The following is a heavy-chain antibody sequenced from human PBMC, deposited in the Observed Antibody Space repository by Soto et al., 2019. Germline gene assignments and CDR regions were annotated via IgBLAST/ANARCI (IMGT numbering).Heavy chain of an antibody. CDR1: GFTFSSYS. CDR3: ARDLGSGSYYKEKYNWFDP. V-gene: IGHV3-21*01. Sequence: GGSLRLSCAASGFTFSSYSMNWVRQAPGKGLEWVSSISSSSSYIYYADSVKGRFTISRDNAKNSLYLQMNSLRAEDTAVYYCARDLGSGSYYKEKYNWFDPWGQGTLVTVSS. CDR2: ISSSSSYI. D-gene: IGHD3-10*01. J-gene: IGHJ5*02.